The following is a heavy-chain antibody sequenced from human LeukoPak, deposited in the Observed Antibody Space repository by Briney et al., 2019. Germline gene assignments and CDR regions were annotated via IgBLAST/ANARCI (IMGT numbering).Heavy chain of an antibody. Sequence: ASVKVSCKASGFTFTSSAMQWVRQARGQRLEWIGWIVVGSGKTNYAQKFQERVTITRDMSTSTAYMELSSLRSEDTAVYYCAADPQWLLRSENAFDIWGPGTMVTVSS. V-gene: IGHV1-58*02. CDR1: GFTFTSSA. CDR2: IVVGSGKT. J-gene: IGHJ3*02. CDR3: AADPQWLLRSENAFDI. D-gene: IGHD3-22*01.